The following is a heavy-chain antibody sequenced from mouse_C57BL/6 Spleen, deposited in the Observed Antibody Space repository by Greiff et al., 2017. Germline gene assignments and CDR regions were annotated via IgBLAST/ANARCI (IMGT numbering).Heavy chain of an antibody. Sequence: QVQLQQPGAELVMPGASVKLSCKASGYTFTSYWMHWVKQRPGQGLEWIGEIDPSDSYTNYNQKFKGKSTLTVDKSSSTAYMQLSSLTSEDSAVDYCARRHGRSDVDYWGQGTTLTVSS. D-gene: IGHD1-1*01. CDR1: GYTFTSYW. V-gene: IGHV1-69*01. J-gene: IGHJ2*01. CDR3: ARRHGRSDVDY. CDR2: IDPSDSYT.